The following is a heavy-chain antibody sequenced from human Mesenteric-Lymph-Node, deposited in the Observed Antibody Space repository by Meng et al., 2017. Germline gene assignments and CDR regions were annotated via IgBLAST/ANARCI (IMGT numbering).Heavy chain of an antibody. D-gene: IGHD4-17*01. V-gene: IGHV3-13*03. Sequence: GESLKISCAACGFTFSSYDMHWVRQATGKGLEWVSAIGTAGDTYYPGSVKGQFTISRENAKNSLYLQMNSLRAEDTAVYYCARDREDYGDYGENWFDPWGQGTLVTVSS. CDR1: GFTFSSYD. CDR2: IGTAGDT. CDR3: ARDREDYGDYGENWFDP. J-gene: IGHJ5*02.